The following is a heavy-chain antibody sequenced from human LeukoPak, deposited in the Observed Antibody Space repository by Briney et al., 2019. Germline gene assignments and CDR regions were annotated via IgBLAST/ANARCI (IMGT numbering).Heavy chain of an antibody. D-gene: IGHD4-17*01. CDR3: ARDTVTTNEYFDL. J-gene: IGHJ2*01. CDR1: GGSLSGYY. CDR2: INHSGST. V-gene: IGHV4-34*01. Sequence: SETLSLTCGVYGGSLSGYYWNWIRQPPGKGLEWIGEINHSGSTNYNPSLKSRVTISVDTLKNQFSLKLSSVTAADTAVYYCARDTVTTNEYFDLWGRGTLVTVSS.